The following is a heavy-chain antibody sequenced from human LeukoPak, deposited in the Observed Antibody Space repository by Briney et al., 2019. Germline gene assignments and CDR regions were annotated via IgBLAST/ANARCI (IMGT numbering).Heavy chain of an antibody. Sequence: GGSLRLSCAASGFTFDDYAMHWVRQAPGKGLEWVSGISWNSGSIGYADSVKGRFTISRDNSKNTLYLQMNSLRAEDTAVYYCARDRSGSPLGYWGQGTLVTVSS. J-gene: IGHJ4*02. D-gene: IGHD1-26*01. CDR3: ARDRSGSPLGY. CDR1: GFTFDDYA. CDR2: ISWNSGSI. V-gene: IGHV3-9*01.